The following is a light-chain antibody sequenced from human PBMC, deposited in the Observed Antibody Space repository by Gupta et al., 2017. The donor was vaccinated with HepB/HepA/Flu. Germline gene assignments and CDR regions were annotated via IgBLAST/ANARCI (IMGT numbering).Light chain of an antibody. V-gene: IGKV1-5*03. Sequence: DLQMTQSPSTLSASVGDRVTITCRASQSISTWLAWYQQKPGKAPRLLIYKASTLKSGVPSRFSGSRSGTEFTLTISSLQPDDFATYYCQQDKTYPLTFGGGTMLEIK. J-gene: IGKJ4*01. CDR3: QQDKTYPLT. CDR1: QSISTW. CDR2: KAS.